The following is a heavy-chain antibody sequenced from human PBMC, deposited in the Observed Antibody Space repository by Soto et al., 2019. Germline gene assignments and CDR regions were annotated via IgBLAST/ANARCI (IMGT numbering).Heavy chain of an antibody. Sequence: PGESLKISCTASGYSFITYWIGWVRQMPGKGLEWLGVIYPGDSDSRYSPSFQGLVTILADKSVSTAYLQWSSLRASDTAMYYCARLVGAIISGYDYWGQVTPVPVS. D-gene: IGHD1-26*01. V-gene: IGHV5-51*01. CDR1: GYSFITYW. CDR3: ARLVGAIISGYDY. J-gene: IGHJ4*02. CDR2: IYPGDSDS.